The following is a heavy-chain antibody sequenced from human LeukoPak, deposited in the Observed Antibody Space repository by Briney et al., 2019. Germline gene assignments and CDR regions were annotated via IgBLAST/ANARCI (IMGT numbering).Heavy chain of an antibody. J-gene: IGHJ4*02. D-gene: IGHD2-15*01. CDR3: ARVYCSGGSCYLGFDY. CDR2: IRSSSSYI. V-gene: IGHV3-21*01. CDR1: GFTFSSYS. Sequence: PGGSLRLSCAASGFTFSSYSMNWVRQAPGKGLEWVSSIRSSSSYIYYADSVKGRFTISRDNAKNSLYLQMNSLRAEDTAVYYCARVYCSGGSCYLGFDYWGQGTLVTVSS.